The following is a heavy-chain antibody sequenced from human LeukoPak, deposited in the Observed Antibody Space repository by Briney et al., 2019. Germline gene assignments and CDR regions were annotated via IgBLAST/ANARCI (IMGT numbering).Heavy chain of an antibody. D-gene: IGHD4-17*01. CDR2: ISYDGSNT. Sequence: GGSLRLSCAVSGFTFRNAGMNWVRQAPGKGLEWVAVISYDGSNTYYADSVKGRFTISRDKSKNTLYLEMNSLRAEDTAVYYCARPLTTVTLTDAFDIWGQGTMVTVSS. CDR3: ARPLTTVTLTDAFDI. V-gene: IGHV3-30*03. J-gene: IGHJ3*02. CDR1: GFTFRNAG.